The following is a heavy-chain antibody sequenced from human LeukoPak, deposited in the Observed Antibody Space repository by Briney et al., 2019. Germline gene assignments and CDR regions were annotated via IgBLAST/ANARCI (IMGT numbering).Heavy chain of an antibody. Sequence: GGSLRLSCAASGFTFSNAWMSWVRQAPGKGLEWVGRIKSKTDGGTTDYAAPVKGRFTISRDDSKNTLYLQMNSLKTEDTAVYYCTTAPFLYYDFWSGISYGMDVWGQGTTVTVSS. CDR2: IKSKTDGGTT. CDR3: TTAPFLYYDFWSGISYGMDV. J-gene: IGHJ6*02. D-gene: IGHD3-3*01. CDR1: GFTFSNAW. V-gene: IGHV3-15*01.